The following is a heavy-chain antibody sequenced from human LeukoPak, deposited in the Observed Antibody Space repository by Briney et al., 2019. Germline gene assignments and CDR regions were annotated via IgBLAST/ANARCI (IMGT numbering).Heavy chain of an antibody. J-gene: IGHJ4*02. CDR2: ISSSSSYI. D-gene: IGHD2-8*01. CDR1: GFTFSSYS. CDR3: ARVFCPYCTNGEADY. V-gene: IGHV3-21*01. Sequence: PGGSLRLSCAASGFTFSSYSMNWVRQAPGKGLEWVSSISSSSSYIYYADSVKGRFTISRDNAKNSLYLQMNSLRAEDTAVYYCARVFCPYCTNGEADYWGQGTLVTVSS.